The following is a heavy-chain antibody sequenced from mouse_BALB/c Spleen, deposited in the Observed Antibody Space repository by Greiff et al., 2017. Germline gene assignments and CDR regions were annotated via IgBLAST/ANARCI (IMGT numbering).Heavy chain of an antibody. CDR3: ARDIRWDDYAMDY. Sequence: EVMLVESGGGLVQPGGSLRLSCATSGFTFTDYYMSWVRQPPGKALEWLGFIRNKANGYTTEYSASVKGRFTISRDNSQSILYLQMNTLRAEDSATYYCARDIRWDDYAMDYWGQGTSVTVSS. V-gene: IGHV7-3*02. CDR1: GFTFTDYY. J-gene: IGHJ4*01. CDR2: IRNKANGYTT. D-gene: IGHD4-1*01.